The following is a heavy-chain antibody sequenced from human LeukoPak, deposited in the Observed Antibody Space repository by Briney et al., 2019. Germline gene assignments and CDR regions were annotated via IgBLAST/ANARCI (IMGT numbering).Heavy chain of an antibody. Sequence: GGSLRLSCVASGFTVRTNYMSWVRQAPGKGLEWVSVTYSGGTTYYADSVKGRFTISTDNSQNTLYLQMNSLRPEDTAVYYCARDHNYWGQGTLVTVSS. CDR2: TYSGGTT. J-gene: IGHJ4*02. V-gene: IGHV3-66*02. CDR3: ARDHNY. CDR1: GFTVRTNY.